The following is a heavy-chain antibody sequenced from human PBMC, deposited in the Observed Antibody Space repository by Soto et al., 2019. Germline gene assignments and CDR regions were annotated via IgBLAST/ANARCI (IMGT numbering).Heavy chain of an antibody. CDR1: GGTFSSYT. CDR2: IIPILGIA. CDR3: ARVPNGSGSLNWFAP. J-gene: IGHJ5*02. V-gene: IGHV1-69*02. Sequence: QVQLVQSGAEVKKPGSSVKVSCKASGGTFSSYTISWVRQAPGQGLEWMGRIIPILGIANYAQKLQGRVTITADKSTSTAYMELSSLRSEDTAVYYCARVPNGSGSLNWFAPWGQGTLVTVSS. D-gene: IGHD3-10*01.